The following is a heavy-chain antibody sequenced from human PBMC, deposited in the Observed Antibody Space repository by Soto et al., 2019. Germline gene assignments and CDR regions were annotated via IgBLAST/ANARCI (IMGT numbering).Heavy chain of an antibody. CDR1: GYTFTNYG. CDR2: ISAYNGNT. CDR3: ARCYCSVGSCYSCWHFDL. D-gene: IGHD2-15*01. V-gene: IGHV1-18*01. J-gene: IGHJ2*01. Sequence: QVQLVQSGSEVKKPGASVKVSCKASGYTFTNYGMSWGRQAPGQGLEWMGWISAYNGNTNHAQNFPGRVTMTTDTSTNTAYMELRSLRSDDTAVYYCARCYCSVGSCYSCWHFDLWGRGALVTVSS.